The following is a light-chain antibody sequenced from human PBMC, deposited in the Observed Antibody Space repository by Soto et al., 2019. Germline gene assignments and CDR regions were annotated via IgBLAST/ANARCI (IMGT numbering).Light chain of an antibody. CDR3: QHYSGYST. CDR1: QSISPW. J-gene: IGKJ1*01. Sequence: DIQMTQSPSTLSASVGDRVTITCRASQSISPWLAWYQQKPGTAPKLLTYKASSLESGVPPRFSGSASGTEFTLTISSLQPDDFATYYCQHYSGYSTFGQGTKVDIK. CDR2: KAS. V-gene: IGKV1-5*03.